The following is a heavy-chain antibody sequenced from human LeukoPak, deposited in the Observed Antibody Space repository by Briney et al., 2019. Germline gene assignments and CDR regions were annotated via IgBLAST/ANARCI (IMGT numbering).Heavy chain of an antibody. CDR1: GYSISSDYY. D-gene: IGHD3-3*01. Sequence: PSETLSLTCTVSGYSISSDYYWGWIRQPPGKGLEWIGTIYHNGSTYYNPSLKSRVTISVDTSKNHFSLKLSSVTAADTAVYYCARLYGDFWSGYFDYWGQGTLVTVSS. V-gene: IGHV4-38-2*02. J-gene: IGHJ4*02. CDR2: IYHNGST. CDR3: ARLYGDFWSGYFDY.